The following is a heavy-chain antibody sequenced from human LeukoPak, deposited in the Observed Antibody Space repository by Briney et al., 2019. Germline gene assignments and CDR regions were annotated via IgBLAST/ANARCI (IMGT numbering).Heavy chain of an antibody. V-gene: IGHV3-30*18. CDR2: ISYDGGNQ. D-gene: IGHD5-12*01. Sequence: GRSLRLSCEASGFTFISYGVHWVRQAPGKGLEWVSVISYDGGNQKYADSVKGRFTISRDNSKNTVYLQLNSLRAEDTAVYYCAKDHESGSLDYWGQGTLVTVSS. J-gene: IGHJ4*02. CDR1: GFTFISYG. CDR3: AKDHESGSLDY.